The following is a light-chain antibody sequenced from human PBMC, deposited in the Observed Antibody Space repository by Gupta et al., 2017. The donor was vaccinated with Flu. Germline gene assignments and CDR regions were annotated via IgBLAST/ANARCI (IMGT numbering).Light chain of an antibody. J-gene: IGLJ1*01. CDR1: KLGDKY. V-gene: IGLV3-1*01. Sequence: SSALPQPPSVSVSPGQKASITCSGDKLGDKYAGWYQQKPGQSPVLVIYKDSKRPAGIPERFSGSNSGNTATLTISGTQAMDEADYYWQAWDSSTAAFGTGTKVTVL. CDR2: KDS. CDR3: QAWDSSTAA.